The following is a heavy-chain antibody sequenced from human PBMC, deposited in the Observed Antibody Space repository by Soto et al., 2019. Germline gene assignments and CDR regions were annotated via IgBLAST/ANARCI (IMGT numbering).Heavy chain of an antibody. CDR1: GFTFSNYW. CDR3: ATSGGPGRSGDYDVFDI. D-gene: IGHD3-16*01. J-gene: IGHJ3*02. CDR2: IKQDGSEN. V-gene: IGHV3-7*01. Sequence: GGSLRLSCAASGFTFSNYWMSWVRQAPGKGLEWVANIKQDGSENSYVDSVKGRFTISRDNTRKSLYLQMNSLRAEDTAVYYCATSGGPGRSGDYDVFDIWGQGTKVTVSS.